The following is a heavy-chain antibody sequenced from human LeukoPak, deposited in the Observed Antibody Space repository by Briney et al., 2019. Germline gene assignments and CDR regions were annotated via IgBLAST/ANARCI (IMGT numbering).Heavy chain of an antibody. Sequence: GKSLRLSCAASGFTFNNYGMHWVRQAPGKGLEWVAVISYDGRNKHYPDSVKGRFTVSRDNSKNTLYLQMDNLRVEDTAVYYCARDLNREDFDYWGQGTLVAVSS. V-gene: IGHV3-30*03. CDR1: GFTFNNYG. CDR2: ISYDGRNK. J-gene: IGHJ4*02. CDR3: ARDLNREDFDY. D-gene: IGHD1-14*01.